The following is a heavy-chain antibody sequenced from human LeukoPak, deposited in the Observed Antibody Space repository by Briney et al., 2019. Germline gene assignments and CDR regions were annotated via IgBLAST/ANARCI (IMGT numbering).Heavy chain of an antibody. D-gene: IGHD6-19*01. CDR2: INWNGGST. CDR3: ARDLGYSSGWYARRGFDY. J-gene: IGHJ4*02. V-gene: IGHV3-20*04. CDR1: GFTFDDYG. Sequence: GGSLRLSCAASGFTFDDYGMSWVRRAPGKGLEGVSGINWNGGSTGYADSVKGRFTISRDNAKNSLYLQMNSLRAEDTALYYCARDLGYSSGWYARRGFDYWGQGTLVTVSS.